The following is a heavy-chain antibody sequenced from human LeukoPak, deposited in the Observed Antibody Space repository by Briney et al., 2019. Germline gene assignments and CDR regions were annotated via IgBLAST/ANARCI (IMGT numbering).Heavy chain of an antibody. CDR2: ISAYNGNT. Sequence: ASVKVSCKASGYTFTSYGISWVRQAPGQGLEWMGWISAYNGNTNYAQKLQGRVTMTTDTSTSTAYMELRSLRSDDTAVYYCARELVDYGDEYYYYYGMDVWGQGTTVTVSS. D-gene: IGHD4-17*01. CDR1: GYTFTSYG. V-gene: IGHV1-18*01. J-gene: IGHJ6*02. CDR3: ARELVDYGDEYYYYYGMDV.